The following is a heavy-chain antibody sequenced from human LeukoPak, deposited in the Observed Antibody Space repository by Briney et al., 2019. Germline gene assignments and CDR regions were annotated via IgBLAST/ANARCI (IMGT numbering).Heavy chain of an antibody. J-gene: IGHJ4*02. CDR1: GGTFSSYA. CDR3: ARAQPNDFWSGSFDY. D-gene: IGHD3-3*01. Sequence: ASVRVSCKASGGTFSSYAISWVRQAPGQGLEWMGRIIPIFGTANYAQKFQGRVTITTDESTSTAYMELSSLRSEDTALYYCARAQPNDFWSGSFDYWGQGTLVTVSS. V-gene: IGHV1-69*05. CDR2: IIPIFGTA.